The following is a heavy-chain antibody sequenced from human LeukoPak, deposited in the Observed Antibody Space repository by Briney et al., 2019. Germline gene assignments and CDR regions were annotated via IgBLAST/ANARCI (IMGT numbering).Heavy chain of an antibody. V-gene: IGHV3-30*03. CDR1: GFTFSSYG. CDR3: ARVRSTTSYFYFDY. D-gene: IGHD2-2*01. Sequence: PGRSLRLSCAASGFTFSSYGMHWVRQAPGKGLEWVAVISYDGSNKYYADSVKGRFTISRDNSKNTLYLQMNSLRAEDTAVYYCARVRSTTSYFYFDYWGQGTLVTVSS. CDR2: ISYDGSNK. J-gene: IGHJ4*02.